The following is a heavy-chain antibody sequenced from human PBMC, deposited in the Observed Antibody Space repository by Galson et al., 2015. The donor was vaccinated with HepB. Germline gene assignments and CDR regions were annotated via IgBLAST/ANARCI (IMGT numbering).Heavy chain of an antibody. CDR3: ARDPGILVVKGYSFDY. D-gene: IGHD2-21*01. CDR1: GFTFRNYA. J-gene: IGHJ4*02. CDR2: IPYDGSNR. Sequence: SLRLSCAASGFTFRNYAMHWVRQAPGKGLEWVAVIPYDGSNRYYADSVKGRFTISRDNSQNTLYLQMNSLRAEDTAVYYCARDPGILVVKGYSFDYWGQGTLLTVSS. V-gene: IGHV3-30-3*01.